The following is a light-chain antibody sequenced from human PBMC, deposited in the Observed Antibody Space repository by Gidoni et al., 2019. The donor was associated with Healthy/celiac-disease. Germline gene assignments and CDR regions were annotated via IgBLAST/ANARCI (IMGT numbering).Light chain of an antibody. Sequence: SYELTQPPSVSVSPVQTARITCSGDALPKQYAYWSQQKPGQAPVLVIYEDSERPSGIPERFSGSSSGTTVTLTISGVQAEDEADYYCQSADSSGTPNWVFGGGTKLTVL. CDR1: ALPKQY. J-gene: IGLJ3*02. CDR3: QSADSSGTPNWV. V-gene: IGLV3-25*03. CDR2: EDS.